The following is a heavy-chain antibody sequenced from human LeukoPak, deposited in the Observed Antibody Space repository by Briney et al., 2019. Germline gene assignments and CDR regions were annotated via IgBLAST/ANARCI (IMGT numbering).Heavy chain of an antibody. J-gene: IGHJ6*02. CDR1: GGSISSGSYY. D-gene: IGHD6-13*01. V-gene: IGHV4-61*02. CDR2: IYTSGST. Sequence: SQTLSLTCTVSGGSISSGSYYWSWIRQPAGKGLEWIGRIYTSGSTNYNPSLKSRGTISVDTSKNQFSLKLSSVTAADTAVYYCARESAAAGSYCYYGMDVWGQGTTVTVSS. CDR3: ARESAAAGSYCYYGMDV.